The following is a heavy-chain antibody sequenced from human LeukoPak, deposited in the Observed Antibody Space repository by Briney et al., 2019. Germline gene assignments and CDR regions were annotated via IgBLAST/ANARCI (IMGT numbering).Heavy chain of an antibody. CDR1: GFTFSSYA. J-gene: IGHJ5*02. Sequence: PGRSLRLSCAASGFTFSSYAMHWVRQAPGKGLEWVAVISYDGSNKYYADSVKGRFTISRDNSKNTLYLQMNSLRAEDTAVYYCVRGAGSSWFDPWGQGTLVTVSS. CDR2: ISYDGSNK. CDR3: VRGAGSSWFDP. V-gene: IGHV3-30-3*01. D-gene: IGHD6-13*01.